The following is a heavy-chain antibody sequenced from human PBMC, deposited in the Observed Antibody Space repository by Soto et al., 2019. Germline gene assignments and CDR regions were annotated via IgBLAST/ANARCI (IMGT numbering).Heavy chain of an antibody. J-gene: IGHJ4*02. CDR2: ITADGGGT. Sequence: LRLSCTASGFTFRSYIMNWVRQAPGKGLEWISTITADGGGTFYADSVKGRFTITRDNSKDTLYLQMDNLRAEDTALYYCTRDRGGSGWPELDCWGQGTQVTVSS. CDR1: GFTFRSYI. CDR3: TRDRGGSGWPELDC. V-gene: IGHV3-23*01. D-gene: IGHD6-19*01.